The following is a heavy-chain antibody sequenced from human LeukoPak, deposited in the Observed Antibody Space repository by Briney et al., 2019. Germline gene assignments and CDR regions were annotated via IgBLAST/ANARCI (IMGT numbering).Heavy chain of an antibody. CDR3: ARLLVTEYKSGWYGHNFDH. CDR2: LSVYNGHT. V-gene: IGHV1-18*01. CDR1: GYSFNSYG. Sequence: SVKVSCKASGYSFNSYGIGWVRQAPGQGLEWMGWLSVYNGHTSYAQKFQGVFTMTTDTSTDTAYMELRSLRSDDTAVYYCARLLVTEYKSGWYGHNFDHWGQGTQVTVSS. J-gene: IGHJ4*02. D-gene: IGHD6-13*01.